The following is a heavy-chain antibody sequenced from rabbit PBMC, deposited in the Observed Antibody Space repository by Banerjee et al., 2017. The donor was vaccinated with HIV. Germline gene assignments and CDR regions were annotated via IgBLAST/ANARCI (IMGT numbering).Heavy chain of an antibody. CDR3: AKSGYAGYGYVYYFNL. V-gene: IGHV1S47*01. CDR2: IYPDYGST. D-gene: IGHD6-1*01. CDR1: GIDFSSYG. Sequence: QEQLVESGGGLVTLGGSLKLSCKASGIDFSSYGISWVRQAPGKGLEWIAYIYPDYGSTDYASWVNGRFTISLDNAQNTVFLQMTSLTAADTATYFCAKSGYAGYGYVYYFNLWGPGTLVTVS. J-gene: IGHJ4*01.